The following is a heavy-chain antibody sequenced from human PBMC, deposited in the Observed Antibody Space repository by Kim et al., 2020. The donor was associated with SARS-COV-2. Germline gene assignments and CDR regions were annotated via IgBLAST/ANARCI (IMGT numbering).Heavy chain of an antibody. D-gene: IGHD3-16*01. V-gene: IGHV4-4*07. CDR3: ARHHPHVIMITFGGPADYFDY. CDR2: IYTSGST. CDR1: GGSISSYY. J-gene: IGHJ4*02. Sequence: SETLSLTCTVSGGSISSYYWSWIRQPAGKGLEWIGRIYTSGSTNYNPSLKSRVTMSVDTSKNQFSLKLSSVTAADTAVYYCARHHPHVIMITFGGPADYFDYWGQGTLVTVSS.